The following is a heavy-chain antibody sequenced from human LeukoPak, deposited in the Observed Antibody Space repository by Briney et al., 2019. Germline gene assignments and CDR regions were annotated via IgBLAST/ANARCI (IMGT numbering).Heavy chain of an antibody. CDR2: ISAYNGST. J-gene: IGHJ6*02. Sequence: ASVKVSCKASGYTFTSYGISWVRQAPGQGLEWMGWISAYNGSTNYAQKLQGRVTMTTDTSTSTAYMELRSLRSDDTAVYYCARVPGGTQYYYYYGMDVWGQGTTVTVSS. CDR1: GYTFTSYG. V-gene: IGHV1-18*01. D-gene: IGHD3-16*01. CDR3: ARVPGGTQYYYYYGMDV.